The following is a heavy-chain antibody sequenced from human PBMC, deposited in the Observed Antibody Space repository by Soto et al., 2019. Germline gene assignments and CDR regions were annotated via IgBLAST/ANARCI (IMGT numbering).Heavy chain of an antibody. J-gene: IGHJ4*02. D-gene: IGHD6-6*01. CDR1: GGSVSSGSYY. Sequence: SETLSLTCTVSGGSVSSGSYYWSWIRQPPGKGLEWIGYIYYSGSTNYNPSLKSRVTISVDTSKNQFSLKLSSVTAADTAVYYCARESSSSGGDYWGQGTLVTVSS. V-gene: IGHV4-61*01. CDR2: IYYSGST. CDR3: ARESSSSGGDY.